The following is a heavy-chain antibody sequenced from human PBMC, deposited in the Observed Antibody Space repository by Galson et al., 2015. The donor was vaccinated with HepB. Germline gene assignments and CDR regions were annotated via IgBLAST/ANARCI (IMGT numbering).Heavy chain of an antibody. V-gene: IGHV1-18*01. D-gene: IGHD4-23*01. CDR1: GYAFTSYG. Sequence: SVKVSCKASGYAFTSYGISWVRQAPGQGLEWMGWISTYNGNTHYAQKLQGRVTITTDTSTSTAYMELRSLRSDDTAVYYCARNSRLYYFDYWGQGTLVTVSS. CDR2: ISTYNGNT. J-gene: IGHJ4*02. CDR3: ARNSRLYYFDY.